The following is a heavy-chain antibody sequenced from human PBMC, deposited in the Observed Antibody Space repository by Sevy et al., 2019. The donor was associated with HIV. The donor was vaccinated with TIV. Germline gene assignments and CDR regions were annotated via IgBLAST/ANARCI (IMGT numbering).Heavy chain of an antibody. V-gene: IGHV4-34*01. J-gene: IGHJ4*01. CDR3: ARGYDAGPLIY. CDR2: INHSGST. D-gene: IGHD3-22*01. Sequence: SETLSLTCTVYGGSVSADYWTWIRQPPGKGLEWIGEINHSGSTNYNPSLKSRVTISLDTSKNQFSLRLTSVTAADTAVFYCARGYDAGPLIYWGHGTLVTVSS. CDR1: GGSVSADY.